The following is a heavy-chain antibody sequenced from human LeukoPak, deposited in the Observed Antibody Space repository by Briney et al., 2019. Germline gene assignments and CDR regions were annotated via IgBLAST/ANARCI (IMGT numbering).Heavy chain of an antibody. J-gene: IGHJ5*02. CDR2: INPSGSST. Sequence: ASVKVSCKASGYSFTSHYMHWVRQAPGQGLEWLGLINPSGSSTLYAQKFQGRVTMTEDTSTDTAYMELSSLRSEDTAVYYCATQEMRWFDPWGQGTLVTVSS. V-gene: IGHV1-46*01. CDR3: ATQEMRWFDP. CDR1: GYSFTSHY. D-gene: IGHD5-24*01.